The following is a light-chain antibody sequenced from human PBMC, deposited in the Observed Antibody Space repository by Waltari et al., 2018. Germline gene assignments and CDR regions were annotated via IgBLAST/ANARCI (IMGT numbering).Light chain of an antibody. V-gene: IGKV1-5*03. J-gene: IGKJ2*01. Sequence: DIQMTQSPSTLSASVGDRVTITCRASHRISSWLAWYQQKPGKAPNLLIYEASSLQSGVSSSFSGSGSGTEFTLTINSLQPDDFATYDCQQYNTYPYTFGQGTKLEI. CDR3: QQYNTYPYT. CDR2: EAS. CDR1: HRISSW.